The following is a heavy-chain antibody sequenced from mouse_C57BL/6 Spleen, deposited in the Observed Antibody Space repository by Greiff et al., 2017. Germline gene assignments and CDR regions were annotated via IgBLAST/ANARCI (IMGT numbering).Heavy chain of an antibody. J-gene: IGHJ1*03. V-gene: IGHV1-85*01. CDR3: ARHYGSLSLDFDV. D-gene: IGHD1-1*01. Sequence: QVQLKESGPELVKPGASVKLSCKASGYTFTSYDINWVKQWPGQGLEWIGWIYPRDGSTKYTEKFKGKATLTVDTSSSTAYMELHSLTSEDSAVYFCARHYGSLSLDFDVWGTGTTVTVSS. CDR2: IYPRDGST. CDR1: GYTFTSYD.